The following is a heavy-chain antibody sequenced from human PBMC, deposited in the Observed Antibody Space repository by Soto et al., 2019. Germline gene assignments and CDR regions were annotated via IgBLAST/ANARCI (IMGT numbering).Heavy chain of an antibody. Sequence: QLQLQESGPGLVKPSETLSLTCIVSGDSISGSSYYWAWIRQPPGKGLEWIGSIYYSGSTYYNPSLKSRVTMSVETSKNPFSLRLTSVTAADTAVHFCARLHPYGSYYYGMDVWGQGTTVTVSS. V-gene: IGHV4-39*01. J-gene: IGHJ6*02. D-gene: IGHD3-10*01. CDR2: IYYSGST. CDR1: GDSISGSSYY. CDR3: ARLHPYGSYYYGMDV.